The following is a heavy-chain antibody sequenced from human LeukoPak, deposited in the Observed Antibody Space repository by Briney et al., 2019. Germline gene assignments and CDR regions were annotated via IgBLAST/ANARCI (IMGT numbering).Heavy chain of an antibody. CDR3: ARLNADYGYYGPHDAFDI. CDR2: IFHSGRV. CDR1: GDSISTPHW. Sequence: SETLSLTCAVSGDSISTPHWWSWVRQPPGKELEWIGEIFHSGRVNYIPSLQSRVTISLDKSKNQISLEVNSVTAADTAVYYCARLNADYGYYGPHDAFDIWGQGTLVAVSS. J-gene: IGHJ3*02. V-gene: IGHV4-4*02. D-gene: IGHD4-17*01.